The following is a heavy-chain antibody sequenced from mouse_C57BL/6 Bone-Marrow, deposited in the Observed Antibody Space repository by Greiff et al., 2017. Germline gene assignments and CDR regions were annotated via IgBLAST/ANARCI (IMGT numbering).Heavy chain of an antibody. Sequence: VQLQQPGAELVKPGASVKLSCKASGYTFNSYWMHWVKQRPGQGLEWIGRIHPNSGSTNYNEKFKSKATLTVDTSSNTAYMQLSSLTSEDTAVYYCASRPDYWGQGTTLTVSS. CDR2: IHPNSGST. CDR1: GYTFNSYW. J-gene: IGHJ2*01. CDR3: ASRPDY. V-gene: IGHV1-64*01.